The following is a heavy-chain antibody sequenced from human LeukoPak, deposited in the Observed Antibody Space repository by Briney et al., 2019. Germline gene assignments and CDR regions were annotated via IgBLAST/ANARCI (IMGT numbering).Heavy chain of an antibody. Sequence: PSETLSLTCTVSGVSVSSGTYYWSWIRQPPGKGLEWIGYIYYGGSSNYNPSLKSRLTTSVDTSKNQFSLKLSSVTAADTATYYCARVLVSTAGFDHWGQGALVTVSS. CDR2: IYYGGSS. J-gene: IGHJ4*02. D-gene: IGHD6-25*01. CDR1: GVSVSSGTYY. CDR3: ARVLVSTAGFDH. V-gene: IGHV4-61*01.